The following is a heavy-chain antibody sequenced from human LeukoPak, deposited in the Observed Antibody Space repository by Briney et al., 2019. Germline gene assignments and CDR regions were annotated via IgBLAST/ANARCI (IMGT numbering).Heavy chain of an antibody. V-gene: IGHV1-2*02. Sequence: ASVKVSCKASGYTFTGYYMHWVRQAPGQGLEWMGWINPNSGGTNYAQKFQGRVTMTRDTSISTAYMELSRLRSDDTAVYYCARHGFRRAAAGLGGGDYWGQGTLVTVSS. D-gene: IGHD6-13*01. CDR1: GYTFTGYY. CDR2: INPNSGGT. CDR3: ARHGFRRAAAGLGGGDY. J-gene: IGHJ4*02.